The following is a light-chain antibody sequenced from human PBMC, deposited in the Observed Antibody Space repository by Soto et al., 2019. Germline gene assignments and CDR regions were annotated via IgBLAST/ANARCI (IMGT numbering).Light chain of an antibody. CDR2: DVS. V-gene: IGLV2-14*03. CDR3: TSYTRSNSYV. J-gene: IGLJ1*01. Sequence: QSVLTQPASVSGSPGQSITISCSGTGSDVGGYNYVSWYQQHPGKAPKLMIYDVSDRPSGVSSRFSGSKSGNTASLTISGLQAEDEADYYCTSYTRSNSYVFGTGTKVTVL. CDR1: GSDVGGYNY.